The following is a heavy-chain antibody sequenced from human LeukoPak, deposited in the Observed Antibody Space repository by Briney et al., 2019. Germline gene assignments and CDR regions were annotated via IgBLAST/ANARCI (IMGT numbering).Heavy chain of an antibody. D-gene: IGHD3-3*01. CDR2: ISSSSSDI. J-gene: IGHJ3*02. CDR3: ARDNGSDYDFWSGYDAFDI. CDR1: GFTFSSYS. Sequence: GGSLRLSCAASGFTFSSYSMNWVREAPGKGLEWGSSISSSSSDIYYADSVKGGFTISRDNAKNSLYLQMDSLRAEDTAVYYCARDNGSDYDFWSGYDAFDIWGQGTMVTVSS. V-gene: IGHV3-21*01.